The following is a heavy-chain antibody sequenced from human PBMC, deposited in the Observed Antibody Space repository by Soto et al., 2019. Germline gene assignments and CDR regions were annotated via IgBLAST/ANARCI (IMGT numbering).Heavy chain of an antibody. CDR1: GFTFSSYW. Sequence: GGSLRLSCAASGFTFSSYWMSWVRQAPGRGLEWLANINQDGGGKYYADSVEGRFTISRDNAKNSLYLQMNSLIGEDTAVYYCARDKLFVPWGKGTLVTVAS. V-gene: IGHV3-7*01. CDR3: ARDKLFVP. CDR2: INQDGGGK. J-gene: IGHJ5*02. D-gene: IGHD2-21*01.